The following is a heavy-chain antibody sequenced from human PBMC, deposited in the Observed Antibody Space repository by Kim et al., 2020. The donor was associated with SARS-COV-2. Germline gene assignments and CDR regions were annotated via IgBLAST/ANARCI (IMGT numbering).Heavy chain of an antibody. CDR2: INHSGST. D-gene: IGHD1-26*01. V-gene: IGHV4-34*01. CDR3: ARGRWELLAGMDV. CDR1: GGSFSGYY. J-gene: IGHJ6*02. Sequence: SETLYLTCAVYGGSFSGYYWSWIRQPPGKGLEWIGEINHSGSTNYNPSLKSRVTISVDTSKNQFSLKLSSVTAADTAVYYCARGRWELLAGMDVWGQGTTVTVSS.